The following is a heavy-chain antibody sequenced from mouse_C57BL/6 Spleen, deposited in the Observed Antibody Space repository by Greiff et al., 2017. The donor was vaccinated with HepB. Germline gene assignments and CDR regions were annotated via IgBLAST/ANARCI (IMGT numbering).Heavy chain of an antibody. D-gene: IGHD1-1*01. CDR3: ARGHYYGSSPYFDY. CDR2: INPYNGDT. J-gene: IGHJ2*01. Sequence: VKLQESGPELVKPGDSVKISCKASGYSFTGYFMNWVMQSHGKSLEWIGRINPYNGDTFYNQKFKGKATLTVDKSSSTAHMELRSLTSEDSAVYYCARGHYYGSSPYFDYWGQGTTLTVSS. CDR1: GYSFTGYF. V-gene: IGHV1-20*01.